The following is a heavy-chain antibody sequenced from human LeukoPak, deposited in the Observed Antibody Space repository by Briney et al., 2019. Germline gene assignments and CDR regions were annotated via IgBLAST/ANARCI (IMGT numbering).Heavy chain of an antibody. V-gene: IGHV3-30-3*01. D-gene: IGHD3-22*01. CDR3: LRGYYDSNRYFDFDY. Sequence: QSGGSLRPSCAASGFTFSSYAMHWVRQAPGKGLEWVAVISYDESNKYYADSVKGRFTISRDTSKNTLYLQMNSLRVEDTAVYYCLRGYYDSNRYFDFDYWGRGTLVTVSS. CDR2: ISYDESNK. J-gene: IGHJ4*02. CDR1: GFTFSSYA.